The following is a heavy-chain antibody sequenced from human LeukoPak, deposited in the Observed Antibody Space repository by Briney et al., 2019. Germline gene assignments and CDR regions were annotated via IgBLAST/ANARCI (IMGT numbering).Heavy chain of an antibody. Sequence: GRSLRLSCAASGFTFSSYGMHWVRQAPGEGLEWVAFIRYHGRDKYYGDSVKGRFTISRDNSRNTLYLQMDSLRGEDTAVYYCANSPYGDWSFDFWGQGTLVTVSS. V-gene: IGHV3-30*02. D-gene: IGHD4-17*01. CDR2: IRYHGRDK. CDR1: GFTFSSYG. J-gene: IGHJ4*02. CDR3: ANSPYGDWSFDF.